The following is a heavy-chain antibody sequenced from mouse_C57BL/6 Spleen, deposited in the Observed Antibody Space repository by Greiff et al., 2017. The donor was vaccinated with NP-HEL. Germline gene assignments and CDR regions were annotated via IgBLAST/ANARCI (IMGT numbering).Heavy chain of an antibody. D-gene: IGHD1-1*01. CDR3: ARWGYDYGSSYVSDY. Sequence: VQLVESGAELVKPGASVKISCKASGYAFSSYWMNWVKQRPGKGLEWIGQIYPGDGDTNYNGKFKGKATLTADKSSSTAYMQLSSLTSEDSAVYFCARWGYDYGSSYVSDYWGQGTTLTVSS. J-gene: IGHJ2*01. CDR1: GYAFSSYW. CDR2: IYPGDGDT. V-gene: IGHV1-80*01.